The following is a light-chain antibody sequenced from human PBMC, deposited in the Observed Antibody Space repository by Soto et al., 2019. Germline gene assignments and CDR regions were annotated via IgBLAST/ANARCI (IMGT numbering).Light chain of an antibody. CDR1: DSNIGTVYA. CDR2: NNN. J-gene: IGLJ2*01. CDR3: QSYDASLSGVV. Sequence: QSVLTQPPSVSGAPGQRVTISCTGSDSNIGTVYAVHWYQQLPGTAPKLLIYNNNIRPSGVADRFSGSKSGTSASLAITGLQPEDEAFYYCQSYDASLSGVVFGGGTQLTVL. V-gene: IGLV1-40*01.